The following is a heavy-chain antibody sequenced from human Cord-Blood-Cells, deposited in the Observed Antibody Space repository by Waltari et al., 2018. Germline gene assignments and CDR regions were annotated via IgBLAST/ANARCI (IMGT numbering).Heavy chain of an antibody. CDR2: ISSSSSYI. J-gene: IGHJ4*02. CDR1: GFTFSSYS. D-gene: IGHD3-3*01. Sequence: EVQLVESGGGLVKPGGSLRLSCAASGFTFSSYSMNWVSQAPGKGLEWVSSISSSSSYIYYADSVKGRFTISRDNAKNSLYLQMNSLRAEDTAVYYCARNDDFWSGYDYWGQGTLVTVSS. V-gene: IGHV3-21*01. CDR3: ARNDDFWSGYDY.